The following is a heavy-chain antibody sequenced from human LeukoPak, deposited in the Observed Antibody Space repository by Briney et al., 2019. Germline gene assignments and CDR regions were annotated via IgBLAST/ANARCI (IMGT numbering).Heavy chain of an antibody. V-gene: IGHV4-30-4*01. D-gene: IGHD6-13*01. CDR3: ARGRSSSWSSFDY. CDR1: GGSISSGDYY. J-gene: IGHJ4*02. CDR2: TYNNGRT. Sequence: TLSLTCTVSGGSISSGDYYWSWIRQPPGKGLEWIGYTYNNGRTYYNPSLKSRATISVDTSKNLFSLKVSSVTAADAAVYYCARGRSSSWSSFDYWGQGTLVTVSS.